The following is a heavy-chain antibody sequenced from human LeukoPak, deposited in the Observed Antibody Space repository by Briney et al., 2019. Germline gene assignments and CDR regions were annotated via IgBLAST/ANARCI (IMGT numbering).Heavy chain of an antibody. D-gene: IGHD4-17*01. J-gene: IGHJ4*02. CDR1: GSTFSSHW. Sequence: GGSLRLSCAASGSTFSSHWMSWVRQAPGKGLEWVANIKQDGSEKYYVDSVKGRFTISRDNAKNSLYLQMNSLRAEDTAVYYCASSRYGDFGDYWGQGTLVTVSS. CDR2: IKQDGSEK. CDR3: ASSRYGDFGDY. V-gene: IGHV3-7*01.